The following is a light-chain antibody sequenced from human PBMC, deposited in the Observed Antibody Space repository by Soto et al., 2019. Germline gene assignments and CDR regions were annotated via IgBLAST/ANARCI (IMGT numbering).Light chain of an antibody. CDR1: SSDVGGYNY. CDR2: EVS. J-gene: IGLJ1*01. V-gene: IGLV2-14*01. Sequence: LTQPASVSGSPGQSITISCTGTSSDVGGYNYVSWYQQHPGKAPKLMIYEVSNRPSGVSNRFSGSKSGNTASLTISGLQAEDEADYYCSSYTSSSTAHYVFGTGTKV. CDR3: SSYTSSSTAHYV.